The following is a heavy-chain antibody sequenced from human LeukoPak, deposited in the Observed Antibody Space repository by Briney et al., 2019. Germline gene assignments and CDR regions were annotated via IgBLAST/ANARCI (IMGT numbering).Heavy chain of an antibody. CDR3: ARASLRFLEWPSEDV. Sequence: GRSLRLSCAASGFTFSSYAMHWVRQAPGKGLEWVAVISYDGSNKYYADSVKGRFTISRDNSKNTLYLQMNSLRAEDTAVYYCARASLRFLEWPSEDVWGKGTTVTVSS. CDR1: GFTFSSYA. J-gene: IGHJ6*04. CDR2: ISYDGSNK. V-gene: IGHV3-30-3*01. D-gene: IGHD3-3*01.